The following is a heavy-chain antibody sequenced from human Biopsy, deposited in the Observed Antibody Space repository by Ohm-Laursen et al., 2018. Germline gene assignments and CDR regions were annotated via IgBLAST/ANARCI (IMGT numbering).Heavy chain of an antibody. CDR1: GYTFTEHY. CDR3: AKNYDPLYYDTSGLFDY. V-gene: IGHV1-46*01. D-gene: IGHD3-22*01. J-gene: IGHJ4*02. Sequence: ASVKVSCKASGYTFTEHYINWVRQAPGQGLEWMGIINPRSGNTGYSQKFQVRVTMTTDTSTSTVYMELSSLSSEDTAVYYCAKNYDPLYYDTSGLFDYWGQGTLVTVSS. CDR2: INPRSGNT.